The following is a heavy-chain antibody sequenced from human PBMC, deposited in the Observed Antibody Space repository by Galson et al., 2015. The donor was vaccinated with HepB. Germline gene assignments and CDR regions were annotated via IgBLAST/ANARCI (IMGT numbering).Heavy chain of an antibody. CDR1: GGTFSSYA. J-gene: IGHJ6*02. CDR2: IIPIFGIA. D-gene: IGHD5-12*01. Sequence: SVKVSCKASGGTFSSYAISWVRQAPGQGLEWMGGIIPIFGIANYAQKFRGRVTITADESTSTAYMELSSLRSEDTAVYYCACGWWLRLIPYYGMDVWGQGTTVTVSS. V-gene: IGHV1-69*13. CDR3: ACGWWLRLIPYYGMDV.